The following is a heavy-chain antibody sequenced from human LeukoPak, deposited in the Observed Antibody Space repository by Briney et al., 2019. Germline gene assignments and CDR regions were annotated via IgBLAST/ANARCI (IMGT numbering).Heavy chain of an antibody. D-gene: IGHD3-22*01. CDR2: IKSKTDGGTT. CDR3: NTLRRYYESSGYDS. CDR1: GFTFSNAW. V-gene: IGHV3-15*01. J-gene: IGHJ4*02. Sequence: PGGSLRLSCAASGFTFSNAWMSWVRQAPGKGLEWGGRIKSKTDGGTTAYAAPVKGRFTISRDDSKNTLYLQMNSLKTEDTAVYYCNTLRRYYESSGYDSWGQGTLVTVSP.